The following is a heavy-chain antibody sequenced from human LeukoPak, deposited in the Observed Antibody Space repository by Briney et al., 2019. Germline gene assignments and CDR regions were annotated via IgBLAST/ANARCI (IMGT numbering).Heavy chain of an antibody. Sequence: GGSLRLSCTASGFTLGSHDTHWVRQTTGEGLEWVAAIYAASVKGRFSVSRDNAKNSLYLQMNSLRSDDTAVYYCARVEYCSSTSCPYATDYWGQGTLVTVSS. J-gene: IGHJ4*02. CDR3: ARVEYCSSTSCPYATDY. CDR1: GFTLGSHD. D-gene: IGHD2-2*01. V-gene: IGHV3-69-1*01. CDR2: I.